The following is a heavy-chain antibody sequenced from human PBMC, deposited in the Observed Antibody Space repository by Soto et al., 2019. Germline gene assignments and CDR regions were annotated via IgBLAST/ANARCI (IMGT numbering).Heavy chain of an antibody. CDR1: GGSITAGNYV. CDR2: ISYSGT. J-gene: IGHJ6*02. CDR3: ATRSATFFFYGMDV. D-gene: IGHD1-26*01. Sequence: LSLTCTVSGGSITAGNYVLTWIRQSPGKGLEWIGYISYSGTYYNPSLKSRLTISIDTSKNQLSLQVTSVTAADTAVYYCATRSATFFFYGMDVWGQGATVTVSS. V-gene: IGHV4-30-4*01.